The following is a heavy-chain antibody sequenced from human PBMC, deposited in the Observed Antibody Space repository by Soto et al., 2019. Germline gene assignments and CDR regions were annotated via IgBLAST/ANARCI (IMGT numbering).Heavy chain of an antibody. CDR1: GYTFTSYD. J-gene: IGHJ4*02. CDR2: MNPTTGST. Sequence: QVQLVQSGAEVKKPGASVKVACKASGYTFTSYDIKWVRQATGQGLEWMGWMNPTTGSTGFAQKSKGWXTMSSNTSISAAYLELSRLTSEDTAVYYCARGRLVAGTVDSWGQGTLVTVSS. D-gene: IGHD1-7*01. CDR3: ARGRLVAGTVDS. V-gene: IGHV1-8*01.